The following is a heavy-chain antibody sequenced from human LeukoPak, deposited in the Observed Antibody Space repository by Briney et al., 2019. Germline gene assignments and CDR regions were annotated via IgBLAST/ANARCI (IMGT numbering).Heavy chain of an antibody. V-gene: IGHV1-69*13. J-gene: IGHJ5*02. D-gene: IGHD2-2*02. CDR1: GGTFSSYA. CDR2: IIPIFGTA. Sequence: ASVKVSCKASGGTFSSYAISWVRQAPGQGLEWMGGIIPIFGTANYAQKFQGRVTITADESTSTAYMELSSLRSEDTAVYYCASAGGHCSSTSCYTAWGPGTLVTVSS. CDR3: ASAGGHCSSTSCYTA.